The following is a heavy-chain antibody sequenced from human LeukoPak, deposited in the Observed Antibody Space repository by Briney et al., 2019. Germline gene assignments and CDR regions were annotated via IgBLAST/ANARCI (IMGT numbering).Heavy chain of an antibody. D-gene: IGHD4-17*01. CDR3: ARSSTVTTDDAFDI. CDR2: IYHSGST. V-gene: IGHV4-30-2*01. J-gene: IGHJ3*02. CDR1: GGSISSGGYS. Sequence: SQTLSLTCAVSGGSISSGGYSWSWIRQPPGKGLEWIGYIYHSGSTYYNPSLKSRVTISVDRSKNQFSLKLSSVTAADTAVYYCARSSTVTTDDAFDIWGQGTMVTVSS.